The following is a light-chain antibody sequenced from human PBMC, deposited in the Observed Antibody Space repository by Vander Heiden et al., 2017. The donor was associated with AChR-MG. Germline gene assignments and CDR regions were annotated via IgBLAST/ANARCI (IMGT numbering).Light chain of an antibody. J-gene: IGLJ3*02. CDR2: EVS. Sequence: QSALTPPASVSGSPGQSIPISCTGTSRDVGGYNYVSWYQQHPGKAPKLMIYEVSNRPSGVSNRFSGSKSGNTASLTISGLQAEDEADYYCSSYTSSSTLVVFGGGTKLTVL. V-gene: IGLV2-14*01. CDR1: SRDVGGYNY. CDR3: SSYTSSSTLVV.